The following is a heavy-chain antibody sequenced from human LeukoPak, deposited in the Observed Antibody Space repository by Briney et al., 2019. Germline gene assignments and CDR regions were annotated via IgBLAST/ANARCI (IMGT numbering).Heavy chain of an antibody. CDR3: AIGPYYFDY. J-gene: IGHJ4*02. D-gene: IGHD3-10*01. Sequence: GGSLRLSCAASGFTFSSYAMHWVRQAPGKGLEWVAVISYDGSNKYYADSVKGRFTISRDNSKNTLYLQMNSLRAEDTAVYYCAIGPYYFDYWGQGTLVTVSS. V-gene: IGHV3-30*04. CDR2: ISYDGSNK. CDR1: GFTFSSYA.